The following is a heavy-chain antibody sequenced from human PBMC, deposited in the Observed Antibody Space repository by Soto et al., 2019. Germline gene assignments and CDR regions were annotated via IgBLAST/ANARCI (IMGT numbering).Heavy chain of an antibody. CDR3: ARHSMVRGVIKWFDP. Sequence: ETLSLTCTVSGGSISSSTYYWGWIRQPPGKGLEWIGSIYYSGKNYYNPSLRSRVTISVDTSKNQFSLKLTSVTAADTAVYYCARHSMVRGVIKWFDPWGQGTLVTVSS. CDR2: IYYSGKN. J-gene: IGHJ5*02. V-gene: IGHV4-39*01. D-gene: IGHD3-10*01. CDR1: GGSISSSTYY.